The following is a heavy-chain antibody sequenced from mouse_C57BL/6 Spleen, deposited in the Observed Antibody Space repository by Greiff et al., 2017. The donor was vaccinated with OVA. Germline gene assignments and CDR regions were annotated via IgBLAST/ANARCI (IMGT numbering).Heavy chain of an antibody. D-gene: IGHD3-1*01. CDR2: IYWDDDK. CDR3: ARTPPGPYYFDY. CDR1: GFSLSTSGMG. J-gene: IGHJ2*01. Sequence: QVQLKESGPGILQSSQTLSLTCSFSGFSLSTSGMGVSWIRQPSGKGLEWLAHIYWDDDKRYNPSMKSRLIISKDTSRNQVFLKITSVDTAYTATYDCARTPPGPYYFDYWGQGTTLTVSS. V-gene: IGHV8-12*01.